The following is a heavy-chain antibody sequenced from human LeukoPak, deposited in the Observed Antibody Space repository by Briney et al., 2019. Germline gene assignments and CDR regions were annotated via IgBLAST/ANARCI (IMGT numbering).Heavy chain of an antibody. V-gene: IGHV1-69*02. CDR3: ARGGYCSSTSCRSWFDP. D-gene: IGHD2-2*01. CDR1: GGTFSSYT. CDR2: IIPILGIA. Sequence: GASVKVSCKASGGTFSSYTISWVRQAPGQGLEWMGRIIPILGIANYARKFQGRVTITADKSTSTAYMELSSLRSEDTAVYYCARGGYCSSTSCRSWFDPWGQGTLVTVSS. J-gene: IGHJ5*02.